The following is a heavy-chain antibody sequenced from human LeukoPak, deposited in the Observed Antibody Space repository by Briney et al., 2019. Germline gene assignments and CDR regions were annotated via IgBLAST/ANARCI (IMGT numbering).Heavy chain of an antibody. V-gene: IGHV3-23*01. D-gene: IGHD2/OR15-2a*01. CDR3: AKIPQVGTTSVPNFDY. Sequence: PGGSLRLSCAASGFTFSSYAMNWVRQPPGRGLEWVSIISGSGDRTYYTDSVKGRFTISRDNSRNTLYLQVSSLRTEDTAVYYCAKIPQVGTTSVPNFDYWGQGTLVTVSS. CDR1: GFTFSSYA. J-gene: IGHJ4*02. CDR2: ISGSGDRT.